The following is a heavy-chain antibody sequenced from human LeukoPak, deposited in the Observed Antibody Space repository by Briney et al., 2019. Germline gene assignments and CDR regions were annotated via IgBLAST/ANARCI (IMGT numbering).Heavy chain of an antibody. CDR1: GYTFTGYY. V-gene: IGHV1-2*02. J-gene: IGHJ5*02. CDR3: AREAYYRNWFDP. Sequence: ASVKVSCKASGYTFTGYYMHWVRQAPGQGLEWMGWINPNSGGTNYAQKFQGRVTMTRDTSISTAYMELRSLRSDDTAVYYCAREAYYRNWFDPWGQGTLVTVSS. CDR2: INPNSGGT. D-gene: IGHD3-10*01.